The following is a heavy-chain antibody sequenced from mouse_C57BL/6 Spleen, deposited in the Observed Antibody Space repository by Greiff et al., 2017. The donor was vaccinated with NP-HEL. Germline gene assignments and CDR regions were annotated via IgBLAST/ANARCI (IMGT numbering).Heavy chain of an antibody. CDR3: AREGSYYYGSNYFDY. D-gene: IGHD1-1*01. Sequence: EVKLMESGPGLVKPSQSLSLTCSVTGYSITSGYYWNWIRQFPGNKLEWMGYISYDGSNNYNPSLKNRISITRDTSKNQFVLKLNSVTTEDTATYYCAREGSYYYGSNYFDYWGQGTTLTVSS. CDR1: GYSITSGYY. V-gene: IGHV3-6*01. J-gene: IGHJ2*01. CDR2: ISYDGSN.